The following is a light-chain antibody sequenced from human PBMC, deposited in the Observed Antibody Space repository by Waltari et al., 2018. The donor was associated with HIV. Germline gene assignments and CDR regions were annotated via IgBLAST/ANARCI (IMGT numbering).Light chain of an antibody. Sequence: DIQMTQSPASLSASVGDRVTITCRASQSVSNNLNWYQQKPGKDPNLLIYDASSLQSGVPSRFSGSGSGTDFTLTISSLQPEDFASYYCQQSYSAPLTFGPGTKVDIK. CDR3: QQSYSAPLT. J-gene: IGKJ3*01. CDR1: QSVSNN. CDR2: DAS. V-gene: IGKV1-39*01.